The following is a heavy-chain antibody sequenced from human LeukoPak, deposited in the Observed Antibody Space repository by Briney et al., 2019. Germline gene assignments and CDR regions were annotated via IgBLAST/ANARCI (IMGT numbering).Heavy chain of an antibody. CDR2: IYYSGST. Sequence: SETLSLTCTVSGGSISSYYWSWIRQPPGKGLEWIGYIYYSGSTNYNPSLKSRVTISVDTSKNQFSLKLSSVTAADTAVYYCARYWDYYYYMDARGKGTTVTVSS. V-gene: IGHV4-59*01. CDR3: ARYWDYYYYMDA. CDR1: GGSISSYY. D-gene: IGHD2-15*01. J-gene: IGHJ6*03.